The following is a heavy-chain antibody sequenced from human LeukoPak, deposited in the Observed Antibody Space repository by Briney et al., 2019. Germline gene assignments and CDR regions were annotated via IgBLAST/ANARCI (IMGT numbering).Heavy chain of an antibody. D-gene: IGHD2-8*01. CDR2: INPNSAGT. Sequence: ASVRVSCKASGSTFTDYYIHWVRQAPGQGLEWMGWINPNSAGTSYAQKFQGRVTMTRDTSISTAYMELSRLRSDDTALYYCARWGMRTFDIWGQGTMVTV. J-gene: IGHJ3*02. CDR3: ARWGMRTFDI. CDR1: GSTFTDYY. V-gene: IGHV1-2*02.